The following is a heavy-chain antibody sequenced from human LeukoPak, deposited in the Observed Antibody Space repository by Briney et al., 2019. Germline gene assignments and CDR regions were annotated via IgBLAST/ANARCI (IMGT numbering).Heavy chain of an antibody. D-gene: IGHD3-10*01. CDR2: IRREANTYAT. CDR1: GFTFGGSA. V-gene: IGHV3-73*01. Sequence: GGSLRLSCAASGFTFGGSAMHWVRQASGKGLEWVGHIRREANTYATTYAASLKGRFTISRDDSKNTAYLQMDSLKTEDTAVYYCTRQLGELLSGTLYYYYLDVWGKGTTVTVSS. CDR3: TRQLGELLSGTLYYYYLDV. J-gene: IGHJ6*03.